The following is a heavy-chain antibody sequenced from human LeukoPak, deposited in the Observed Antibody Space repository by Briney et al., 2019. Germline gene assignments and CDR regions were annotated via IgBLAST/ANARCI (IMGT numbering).Heavy chain of an antibody. J-gene: IGHJ6*03. CDR1: GGSISSSGYY. Sequence: SETLSLTCTVSGGSISSSGYYWSWIRQPPGKGLEWIGYIYHSESTHYNPSLRSRVTISLDRSKNQFSLKLSSVTAADTAVYYCARGSRYYYMDVWGKGTTVTVSS. CDR3: ARGSRYYYMDV. V-gene: IGHV4-30-2*01. CDR2: IYHSEST.